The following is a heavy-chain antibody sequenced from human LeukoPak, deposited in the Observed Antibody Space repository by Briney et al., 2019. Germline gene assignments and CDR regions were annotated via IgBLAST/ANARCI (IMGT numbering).Heavy chain of an antibody. CDR1: GFTFSTFW. D-gene: IGHD3-10*01. CDR2: ISSSSSYI. V-gene: IGHV3-21*01. J-gene: IGHJ2*01. Sequence: GGSLRLSCAASGFTFSTFWMNWVRQAPGKGLECVSSISSSSSYIHYADSVKGRFTISRDNAKNSLYLQMNSLRAEDTAVYYCAREELGRYFDLWGRGALLTVSS. CDR3: AREELGRYFDL.